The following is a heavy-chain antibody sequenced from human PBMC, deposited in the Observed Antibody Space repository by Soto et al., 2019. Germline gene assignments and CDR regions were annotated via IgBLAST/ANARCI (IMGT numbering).Heavy chain of an antibody. CDR3: TRHVSGYSSGGVDY. V-gene: IGHV3-73*02. Sequence: EVQLVESGGGLVQPGGSLKLSCAASGFTFSGSAMHWVRQASGKGLEWVGRIRSKANSYATAYAASVKGRFTISRDDSKNTAYLQMNSLKTEDTAVYYCTRHVSGYSSGGVDYWGQGTLVTVSS. CDR1: GFTFSGSA. CDR2: IRSKANSYAT. J-gene: IGHJ4*02. D-gene: IGHD6-19*01.